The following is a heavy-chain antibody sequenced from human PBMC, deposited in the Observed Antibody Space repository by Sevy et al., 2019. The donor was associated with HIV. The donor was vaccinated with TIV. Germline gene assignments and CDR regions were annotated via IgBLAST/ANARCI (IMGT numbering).Heavy chain of an antibody. Sequence: SETLSLTSTVSGDSISSYYWSWIRQPPGKGLEWIGYIYYSGSTNYNPSLKSRVAISKDTSKNQFSLKLSSVTAADTSVYYCARALQDYYYGMDVWGQGTTVTVSS. CDR2: IYYSGST. CDR1: GDSISSYY. J-gene: IGHJ6*02. V-gene: IGHV4-59*01. CDR3: ARALQDYYYGMDV.